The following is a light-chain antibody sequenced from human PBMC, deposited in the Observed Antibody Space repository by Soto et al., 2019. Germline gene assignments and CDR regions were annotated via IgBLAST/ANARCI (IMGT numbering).Light chain of an antibody. CDR2: GAF. Sequence: IVLTQSPGTLSLSPGERATLSCRASQSIRSTYLAWYQQRPGQAPRLLIYGAFSRATGIPDRFSGSGSGTDFTLTISRLEPEDFAVYYCQQYGNSIPITFGQGTRLEIK. CDR1: QSIRSTY. J-gene: IGKJ5*01. V-gene: IGKV3-20*01. CDR3: QQYGNSIPIT.